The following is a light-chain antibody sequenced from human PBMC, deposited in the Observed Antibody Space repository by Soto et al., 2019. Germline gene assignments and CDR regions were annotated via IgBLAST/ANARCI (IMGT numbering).Light chain of an antibody. CDR1: QGIASG. J-gene: IGKJ3*01. V-gene: IGKV1D-13*01. CDR3: QHCDYLPI. CDR2: DAS. Sequence: AIQLTQSPSSLAASTGDRVTITCRASQGIASGLAWYQHKPGRAPKLLIYDASILEAGVPTRFSGSGSGTHFTFTISSLQPEDVATYYCQHCDYLPIFGPGTTVDFK.